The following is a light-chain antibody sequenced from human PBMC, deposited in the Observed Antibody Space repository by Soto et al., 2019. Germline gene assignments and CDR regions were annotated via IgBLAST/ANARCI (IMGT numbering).Light chain of an antibody. CDR3: QQRSNWHPIT. CDR1: QSISNNH. Sequence: DIVLTQYPGTLSLSLGERVTLSCGASQSISNNHLAWYQQKPGQAPRLLIHGASNRATGIPDRFSGSGSGTDFTLTISSLETEDFAVYYCQQRSNWHPITFGHGTRLEIK. V-gene: IGKV3D-20*02. CDR2: GAS. J-gene: IGKJ5*01.